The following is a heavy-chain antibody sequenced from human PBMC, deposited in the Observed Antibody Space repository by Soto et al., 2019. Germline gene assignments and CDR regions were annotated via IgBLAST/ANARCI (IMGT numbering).Heavy chain of an antibody. Sequence: QVQLVESGGGVVQPGRSLRLSCAASGFTFSSYGMHWVRQAPVKGLEWVAVIWYDGSNKYYADSVKGRFTISRDNSKNTLYLQMNSLRAEDTAVYYCARAETVTTSDPFDYWGQGTLVTVSS. V-gene: IGHV3-33*01. CDR1: GFTFSSYG. D-gene: IGHD4-17*01. CDR3: ARAETVTTSDPFDY. J-gene: IGHJ4*02. CDR2: IWYDGSNK.